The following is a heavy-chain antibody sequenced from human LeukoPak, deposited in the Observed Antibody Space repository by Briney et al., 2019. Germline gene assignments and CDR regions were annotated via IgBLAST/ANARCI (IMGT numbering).Heavy chain of an antibody. D-gene: IGHD1-26*01. CDR2: IYWDDDK. V-gene: IGHV2-5*02. Sequence: ESGPTLVKPTQTLTLTCTFSGFSLSTSGVGVGWIRQPPGKALEWLALIYWDDDKRYRSSLKSRLTITKDTSKNQVVLTMTNMDPVDTATYYCAHRRMLLSIVGATDAFDIWGQGTMVTVSS. J-gene: IGHJ3*02. CDR3: AHRRMLLSIVGATDAFDI. CDR1: GFSLSTSGVG.